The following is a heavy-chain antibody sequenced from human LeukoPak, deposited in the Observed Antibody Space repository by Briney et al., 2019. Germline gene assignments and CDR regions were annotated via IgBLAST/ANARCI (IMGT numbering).Heavy chain of an antibody. CDR2: ISGIDGGT. CDR1: RFTLHSYA. J-gene: IGHJ4*02. V-gene: IGHV3-23*01. D-gene: IGHD4-17*01. Sequence: GGSVRLPYEASRFTLHSYAMLWVRQAPGKELDWVSAISGIDGGTYYTDSLKGRFSISRDNSKNTVYLQMNSLRAEDTAVYYCARLRNTVTKRRFDYWGQGTLVTVSS. CDR3: ARLRNTVTKRRFDY.